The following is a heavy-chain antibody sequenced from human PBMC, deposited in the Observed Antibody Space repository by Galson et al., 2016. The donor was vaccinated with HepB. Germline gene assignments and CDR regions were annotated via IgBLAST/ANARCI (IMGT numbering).Heavy chain of an antibody. CDR3: ASPSGRFSVHTFDL. J-gene: IGHJ3*01. Sequence: SCAASGFTFSDYYMSWIRQAPGKGLEWVSYISPTSNDINFADSVVGRFSISRDNAKNSLYLQMNTLGAEDTAVYYCASPSGRFSVHTFDLWGQGTMVTVSS. V-gene: IGHV3-11*06. CDR1: GFTFSDYY. D-gene: IGHD1-26*01. CDR2: ISPTSNDI.